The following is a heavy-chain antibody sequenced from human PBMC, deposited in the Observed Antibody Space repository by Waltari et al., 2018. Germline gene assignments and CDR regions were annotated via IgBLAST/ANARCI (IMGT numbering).Heavy chain of an antibody. CDR2: IWYDGSNK. D-gene: IGHD1-1*01. J-gene: IGHJ6*02. CDR3: ARGAGTRGGMDV. CDR1: GVTLRSYG. Sequence: QVQLVESGGGVVQPGRSLGLSCAATGVTLRSYGMRWGRQAPRKGREWVAVIWYDGSNKYYADSVKGRFTISRDNSKNTLYLQMNSLRAEDTAVYYCARGAGTRGGMDVWGQGTTVTVSS. V-gene: IGHV3-33*01.